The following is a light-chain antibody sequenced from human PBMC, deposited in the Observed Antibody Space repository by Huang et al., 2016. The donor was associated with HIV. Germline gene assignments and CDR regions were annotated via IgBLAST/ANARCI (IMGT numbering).Light chain of an antibody. CDR1: QSVSNY. V-gene: IGKV3-11*01. CDR2: DAS. Sequence: EIVLTQSPVTLSFSPGQRATLSCRASQSVSNYLAWSQQKPGQAPRLLIFDASARATGIPIRFSGSGSGTDFTLIISSLEPEDFAVYYCQHRSSWPQYSFGQGTKLEIK. CDR3: QHRSSWPQYS. J-gene: IGKJ2*03.